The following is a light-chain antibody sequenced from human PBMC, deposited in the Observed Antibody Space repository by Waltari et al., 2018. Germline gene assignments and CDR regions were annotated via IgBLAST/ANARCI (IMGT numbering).Light chain of an antibody. CDR1: QSISSW. J-gene: IGKJ1*01. V-gene: IGKV1-5*01. CDR3: QQYNSYSPT. Sequence: DIQMTQSPSTLSASVGDRVTITCRASQSISSWLARYQQKPGKAPKLLIYDASSLESGVPSRFSGSGSRTEFTLTISSLQPDDFATYYCQQYNSYSPTFGQGTKVEIK. CDR2: DAS.